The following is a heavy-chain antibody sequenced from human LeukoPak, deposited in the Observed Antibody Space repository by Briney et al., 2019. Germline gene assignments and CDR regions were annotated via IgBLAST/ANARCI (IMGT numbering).Heavy chain of an antibody. CDR2: ISSSGSTI. CDR1: GFTFSDYY. Sequence: GGSLRLSCAASGFTFSDYYMSWIRQAPGKGLEWVSYISSSGSTIYYADSAKGRFTISRDNAKNSLYLQMNSLRAEDTAVYYCASEGVYSSGPTDYWGQGTLVTVSS. J-gene: IGHJ4*02. CDR3: ASEGVYSSGPTDY. V-gene: IGHV3-11*04. D-gene: IGHD6-19*01.